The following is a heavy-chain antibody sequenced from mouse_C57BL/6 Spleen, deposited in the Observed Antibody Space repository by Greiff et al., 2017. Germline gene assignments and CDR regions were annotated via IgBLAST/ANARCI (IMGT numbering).Heavy chain of an antibody. V-gene: IGHV5-6*02. CDR3: ARAKWDRGFDY. D-gene: IGHD4-1*01. CDR2: ISSGDSYT. CDR1: GFTFSSYC. Sequence: DVMLVESGGDLVKPGGSLKLSCAASGFTFSSYCMSWVRQTPGKRLEWVATISSGDSYTYYPDSVKGRFTISSDNAKNTLYLQMSSLKSEDTAMYYCARAKWDRGFDYWGQGTTLTVSS. J-gene: IGHJ2*01.